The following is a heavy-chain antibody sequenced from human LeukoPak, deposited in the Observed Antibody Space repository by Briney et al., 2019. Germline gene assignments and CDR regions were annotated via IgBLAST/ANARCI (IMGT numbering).Heavy chain of an antibody. CDR1: GLTFSRYC. V-gene: IGHV3-21*01. CDR3: ASDRAPGIGYSYGYDAFDI. D-gene: IGHD5-18*01. J-gene: IGHJ3*02. CDR2: ISSSGSSI. Sequence: GGSLRLSCEAYGLTFSRYCMKWVRQAPGKGLEWVSAISSSGSSIYYSSSVKDRFTISRDNAKNTLYLQMNSLRAEDRAVYYCASDRAPGIGYSYGYDAFDIWGQGTMVTVSS.